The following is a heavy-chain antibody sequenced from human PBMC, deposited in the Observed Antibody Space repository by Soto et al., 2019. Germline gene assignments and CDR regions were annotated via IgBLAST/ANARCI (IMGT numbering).Heavy chain of an antibody. J-gene: IGHJ4*02. CDR3: ARGRYQLXYKYFDY. D-gene: IGHD2-2*02. CDR1: GGTFSSYA. CDR2: IIPIFGTA. Sequence: SVKVSCKASGGTFSSYAISWVRQAPGQGLEWMGGIIPIFGTANYAQKFQGRVTITADESTSTAYMELSSLRSEDTAVYYCARGRYQLXYKYFDYWGQGTLVTVSS. V-gene: IGHV1-69*13.